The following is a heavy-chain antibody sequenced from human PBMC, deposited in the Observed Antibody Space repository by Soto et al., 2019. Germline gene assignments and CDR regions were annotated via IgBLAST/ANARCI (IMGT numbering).Heavy chain of an antibody. CDR1: GYSFTNYW. D-gene: IGHD3-9*01. J-gene: IGHJ4*02. V-gene: IGHV5-51*01. Sequence: GESLNISCRGSGYSFTNYWVGWVRQMPGKGLEWMGIIYPDDSDTRYSPSFQGQVNISADKSVSTAYLHWSSLKASDSAMSYCARRDVLTGYVYFDHWGQGTPVTVSS. CDR2: IYPDDSDT. CDR3: ARRDVLTGYVYFDH.